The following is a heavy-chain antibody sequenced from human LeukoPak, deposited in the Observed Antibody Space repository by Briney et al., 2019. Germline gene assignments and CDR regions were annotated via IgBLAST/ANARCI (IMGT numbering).Heavy chain of an antibody. Sequence: GGSLRLSCAASGFTFSSYWMHWVRQAPGKGLVWVSRINSDGSSTSYADSVKGRFTISRDNAKNTLYLQMNSLRAEDTAVYYCARALYGSGSYYNVRCGDRESNWFDPWSQGTLVTVSS. V-gene: IGHV3-74*01. CDR1: GFTFSSYW. CDR2: INSDGSST. D-gene: IGHD3-10*01. J-gene: IGHJ5*02. CDR3: ARALYGSGSYYNVRCGDRESNWFDP.